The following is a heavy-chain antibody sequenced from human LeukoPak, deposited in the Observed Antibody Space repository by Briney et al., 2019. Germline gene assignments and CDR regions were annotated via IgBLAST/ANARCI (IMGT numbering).Heavy chain of an antibody. D-gene: IGHD1-7*01. CDR3: ARLVRTRVLGGTTYFDY. CDR1: GYSFTSYW. Sequence: GESLKISCKGSGYSFTSYWIGWVRQMPGKGLEWMGIIYPGDPDTRYSPSFQGQVTISADKSISTAYLQWSSLKASDTAMYYCARLVRTRVLGGTTYFDYWGQGTLVTVSS. J-gene: IGHJ4*02. V-gene: IGHV5-51*01. CDR2: IYPGDPDT.